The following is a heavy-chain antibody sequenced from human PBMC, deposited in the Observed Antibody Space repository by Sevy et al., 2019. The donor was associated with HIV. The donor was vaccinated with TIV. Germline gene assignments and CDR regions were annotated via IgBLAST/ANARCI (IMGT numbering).Heavy chain of an antibody. J-gene: IGHJ4*02. CDR1: GGSISSGTYS. D-gene: IGHD2-15*01. CDR3: ARGPSGGWWHYFDS. V-gene: IGHV4-30-2*01. CDR2: IDHSGST. Sequence: SETLSLTCAVSGGSISSGTYSWTWIRQPPGKGLDWIGYIDHSGSTYSNPSLNSRVTISVDRSNNQFSLKLNSVTAADTAVYYCARGPSGGWWHYFDSWGQGTLVTVSS.